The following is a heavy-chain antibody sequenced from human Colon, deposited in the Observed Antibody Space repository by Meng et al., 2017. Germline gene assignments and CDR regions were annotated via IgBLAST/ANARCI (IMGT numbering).Heavy chain of an antibody. Sequence: QVELEEAGPGLLSSSGTRSLPCDVSGVSITSSNWWSWVRQAPGKGMDWIGQIDLRGKTAYNPSLKSRVTISLDKSMNQLFLEVYFVTAADTAIYYCARHLGWEFDYWGPGNLVTVSS. CDR3: ARHLGWEFDY. CDR1: GVSITSSNW. CDR2: IDLRGKT. V-gene: IGHV4-4*02. J-gene: IGHJ4*02. D-gene: IGHD6-19*01.